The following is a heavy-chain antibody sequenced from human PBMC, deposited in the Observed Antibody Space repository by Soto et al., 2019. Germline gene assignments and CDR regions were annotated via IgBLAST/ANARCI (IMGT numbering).Heavy chain of an antibody. CDR1: GYTFTSYD. Sequence: ASVKVSCKASGYTFTSYDINWVRQATGQGLEWMGWMNPNSGNTGYAQKFQGRVTMTRNTSISTAYMELSSLRSEDTAVYYCARESKGIAVATMDVWGQVTPATVSS. V-gene: IGHV1-8*01. D-gene: IGHD6-19*01. CDR3: ARESKGIAVATMDV. J-gene: IGHJ6*02. CDR2: MNPNSGNT.